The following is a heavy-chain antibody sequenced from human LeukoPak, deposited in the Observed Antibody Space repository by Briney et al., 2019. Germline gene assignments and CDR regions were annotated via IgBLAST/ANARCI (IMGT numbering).Heavy chain of an antibody. V-gene: IGHV3-7*02. CDR1: GFPFAPFW. J-gene: IGHJ4*02. Sequence: GGSLRLSCAASGFPFAPFWMTWVRQAPGKGPEFVATMNRDGSEVAYGNSVRGRFTISRDNAKNSLYLQMNSLRAEDTAVYYCARVDWYKFDYWGQGTLVTVSS. D-gene: IGHD3-9*01. CDR3: ARVDWYKFDY. CDR2: MNRDGSEV.